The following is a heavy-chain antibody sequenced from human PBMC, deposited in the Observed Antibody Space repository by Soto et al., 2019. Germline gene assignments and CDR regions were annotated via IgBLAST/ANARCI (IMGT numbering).Heavy chain of an antibody. V-gene: IGHV6-1*01. D-gene: IGHD2-15*01. CDR1: GDSVSSNSAA. CDR3: ARGSSSWHADCSGGSCYSGPRQKQYYYYYGMDV. J-gene: IGHJ6*02. Sequence: PSQTLSLTCVISGDSVSSNSAAWNWIRHSPSRGLEWLGRTYYRSKWYNDYAVSVKSRITINPDTSKNQFSLQLNSVTPEDTAVYYCARGSSSWHADCSGGSCYSGPRQKQYYYYYGMDVWGQGTTVTVSS. CDR2: TYYRSKWYN.